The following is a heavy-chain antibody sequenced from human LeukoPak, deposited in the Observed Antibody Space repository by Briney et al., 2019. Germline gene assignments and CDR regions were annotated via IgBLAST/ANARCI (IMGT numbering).Heavy chain of an antibody. CDR3: ARDPQTYYDFWSGYWGYYFDY. CDR2: INHSGST. V-gene: IGHV4-34*01. CDR1: GGSFSGYY. D-gene: IGHD3-3*01. J-gene: IGHJ4*02. Sequence: SETLSLTCAVYGGSFSGYYWSWVRQPPGKGLEWTGEINHSGSTNYNPSLKSRVTISVDTSKNQFSLKLSSVTAADTAVYYCARDPQTYYDFWSGYWGYYFDYWGQGTLVTVSS.